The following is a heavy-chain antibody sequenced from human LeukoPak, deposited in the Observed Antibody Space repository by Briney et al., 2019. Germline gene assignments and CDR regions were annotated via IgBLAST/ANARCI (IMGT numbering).Heavy chain of an antibody. CDR3: TTDSDDFDY. V-gene: IGHV3-15*01. CDR1: GFTFSNAW. D-gene: IGHD3-3*01. J-gene: IGHJ4*02. CDR2: IKSKSDGETT. Sequence: GGSLRLSCAASGFTFSNAWMSWVRQASGKGLEWVGRIKSKSDGETTDYAAPVKGRFTISRDDSKNTLYLQMNSLKTEDTALYYCTTDSDDFDYWGQGTLVTVSS.